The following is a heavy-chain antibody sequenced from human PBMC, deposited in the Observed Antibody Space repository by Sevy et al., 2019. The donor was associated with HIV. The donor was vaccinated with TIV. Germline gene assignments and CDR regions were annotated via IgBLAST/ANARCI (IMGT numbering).Heavy chain of an antibody. V-gene: IGHV3-53*01. D-gene: IGHD3-22*01. CDR1: GFTVSVNY. CDR2: IYSGGST. CDR3: AIFYYDSDEYYGP. J-gene: IGHJ5*02. Sequence: GGSLRLSCAASGFTVSVNYMSWVRQAPGQGLEWVSVIYSGGSTYYADSVKGRFTISRDDSKNTLYLQMHSLRAEDTAVYYCAIFYYDSDEYYGPWGQGTLVTVSS.